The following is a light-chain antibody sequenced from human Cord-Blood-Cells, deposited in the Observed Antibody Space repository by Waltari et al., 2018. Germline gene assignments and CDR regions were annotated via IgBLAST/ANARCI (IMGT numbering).Light chain of an antibody. CDR2: AAS. J-gene: IGKJ3*01. CDR3: QQSYSTLT. V-gene: IGKV1-39*01. Sequence: DIQMTQSPTSLSASVGDRVTITCRASQSISSYLNWYQQKPGKAPKLLIYAASSLQRGVPSRCSGSGSGTDFTLTISSLQPEDFATYYCQQSYSTLTFGPGTKVDIK. CDR1: QSISSY.